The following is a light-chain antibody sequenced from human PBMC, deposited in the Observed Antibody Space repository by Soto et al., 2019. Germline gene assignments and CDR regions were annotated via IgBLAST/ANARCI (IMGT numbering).Light chain of an antibody. J-gene: IGLJ2*01. CDR2: GNS. CDR3: QSYDSSLSV. V-gene: IGLV1-40*01. Sequence: QSVLTQPPSVSGAPGQRVTISCTGVEAAYNVHWYQQLPGTAPKLLIYGNSNRPSGVPDRFSSSKSGTSASLAITGLQDEDEADYYCQSYDSSLSVFGGGTKLTVL. CDR1: EAAYN.